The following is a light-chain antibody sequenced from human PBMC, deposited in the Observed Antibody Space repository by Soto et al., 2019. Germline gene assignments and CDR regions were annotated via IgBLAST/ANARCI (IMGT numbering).Light chain of an antibody. J-gene: IGKJ1*01. CDR3: QQSYSTPWT. Sequence: DIQMTQSPSSLSASVGDRVTITYRASQGISNYLAWYQQKPGKVPKLLIYAASSLQSGVPSRFSGSGSGTDSTLTISSLQPEDFATYYCQQSYSTPWTFGQGTKVDIK. V-gene: IGKV1-39*01. CDR2: AAS. CDR1: QGISNY.